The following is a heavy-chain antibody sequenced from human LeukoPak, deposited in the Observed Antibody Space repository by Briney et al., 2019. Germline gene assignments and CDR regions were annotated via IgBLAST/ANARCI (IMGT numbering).Heavy chain of an antibody. CDR1: GFTFTGYY. Sequence: ASVKVSCKASGFTFTGYYIHWVRQAPGQGLEWMGYINPHSGVTNSPQKFQGRVTMTTDTSTSIVYMELSSLRSEDTAVYYCAREMMSDYGAPDYWGQGTLVTVSS. J-gene: IGHJ4*02. V-gene: IGHV1-2*02. CDR2: INPHSGVT. D-gene: IGHD4-17*01. CDR3: AREMMSDYGAPDY.